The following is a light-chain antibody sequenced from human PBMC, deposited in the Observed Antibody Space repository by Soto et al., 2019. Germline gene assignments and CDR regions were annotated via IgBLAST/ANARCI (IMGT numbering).Light chain of an antibody. J-gene: IGLJ2*01. CDR3: CSYAGSYTLL. CDR2: DVS. V-gene: IGLV2-11*01. CDR1: SSNVGNYNY. Sequence: QPVLTQPRSVSGSPGQSVTISCTGTSSNVGNYNYVSWYQQHPGKAPKVMIYDVSKRPSGVPDRFSGSKSGNTASLTISGLQAEDEADYYCCSYAGSYTLLFGGGTKLTVL.